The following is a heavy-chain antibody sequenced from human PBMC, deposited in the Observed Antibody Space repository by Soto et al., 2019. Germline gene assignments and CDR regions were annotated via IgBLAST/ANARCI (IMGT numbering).Heavy chain of an antibody. CDR2: IKRDESQK. D-gene: IGHD3-10*01. V-gene: IGHV3-7*02. Sequence: PGGSLRLSCLASGFTFDDFWMTWVRQAPGRGLEWVANIKRDESQKYYLDSVKGRFTISRDNAKNSLYLQMNSLRAEDTAVYYCARSSGGSGKLWNYYGMDVWGQGTTVTVSS. J-gene: IGHJ6*02. CDR3: ARSSGGSGKLWNYYGMDV. CDR1: GFTFDDFW.